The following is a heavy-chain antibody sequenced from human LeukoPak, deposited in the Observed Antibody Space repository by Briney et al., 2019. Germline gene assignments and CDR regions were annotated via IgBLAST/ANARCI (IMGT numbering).Heavy chain of an antibody. V-gene: IGHV4-59*01. CDR3: ARVRVLDGYRRWFDP. Sequence: SETLSLTCTVSGGSISSYYWSWIRQPPGKGLEWIGYIYYSGSTNYNPSLKSRVTISVDTSKSQFSLKLSSVTAADTAVYYCARVRVLDGYRRWFDPWGQGTLVTVSS. CDR1: GGSISSYY. J-gene: IGHJ5*02. D-gene: IGHD5-24*01. CDR2: IYYSGST.